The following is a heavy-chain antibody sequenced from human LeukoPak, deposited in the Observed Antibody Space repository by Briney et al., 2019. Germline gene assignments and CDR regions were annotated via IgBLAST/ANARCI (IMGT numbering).Heavy chain of an antibody. Sequence: KTSQTLSLTCAISGDSVSSNSAAWNWIRQSPSRGLEWLGRTYYRSKWYNDYAVSVKSRITINPDTSKNQFSLQLNSVTPEDTAVYYCARVLVWYGDPISYFDYWGQGTLVTVSS. CDR1: GDSVSSNSAA. CDR3: ARVLVWYGDPISYFDY. V-gene: IGHV6-1*01. J-gene: IGHJ4*02. D-gene: IGHD4-17*01. CDR2: TYYRSKWYN.